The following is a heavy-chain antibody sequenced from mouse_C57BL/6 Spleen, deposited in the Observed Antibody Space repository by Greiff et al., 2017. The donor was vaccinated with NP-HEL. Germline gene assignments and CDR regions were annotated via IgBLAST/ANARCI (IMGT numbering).Heavy chain of an antibody. Sequence: EVQLQQSGPGMVKPSQSLSLTCTVTGYSITSGYDWHWIRHFPGNKLEWMGYISYSGSTNYNPSLKSRISITHDTSKNHFFLKLNSVTTEDTATYYCARDPFYGHYAMDYWGQGTSVTVSS. J-gene: IGHJ4*01. CDR2: ISYSGST. V-gene: IGHV3-1*01. D-gene: IGHD1-1*02. CDR3: ARDPFYGHYAMDY. CDR1: GYSITSGYD.